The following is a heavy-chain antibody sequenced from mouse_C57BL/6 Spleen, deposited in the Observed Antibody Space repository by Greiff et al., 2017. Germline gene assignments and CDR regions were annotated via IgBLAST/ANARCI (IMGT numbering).Heavy chain of an antibody. V-gene: IGHV1-39*01. CDR2: INPNNGTT. CDR1: GYSFTDYN. CDR3: ARGGAYGSSSLDY. J-gene: IGHJ2*01. Sequence: EVQLQQSGPELVKPGASVKISCKASGYSFTDYNMNWVKQSNGKSLEWIGVINPNNGTTSYNQKFKGKATLTVDKSSSTAYMQLNSLTSEDSAVYDCARGGAYGSSSLDYWGQGTTLTVSA. D-gene: IGHD1-1*01.